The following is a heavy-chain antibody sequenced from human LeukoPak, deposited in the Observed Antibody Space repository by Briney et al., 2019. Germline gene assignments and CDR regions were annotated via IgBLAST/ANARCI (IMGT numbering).Heavy chain of an antibody. CDR3: ARVRGATKQFDY. D-gene: IGHD1-26*01. V-gene: IGHV3-21*01. Sequence: GGSLRLSCAASGFTFTSYSMNWVRQAPGKGLEWVSSISSSSSYLYYADSVKGRFTISRDNAKNSLYLQMNSLRAEDTAVYYCARVRGATKQFDYWGQGTLVTVSS. CDR2: ISSSSSYL. J-gene: IGHJ4*02. CDR1: GFTFTSYS.